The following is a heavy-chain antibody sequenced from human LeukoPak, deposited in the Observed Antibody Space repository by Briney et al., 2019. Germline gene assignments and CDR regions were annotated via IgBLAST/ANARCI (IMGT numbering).Heavy chain of an antibody. J-gene: IGHJ4*02. CDR3: AHSGFCTAGSCYSFFDY. V-gene: IGHV2-5*02. CDR2: SYWDDDK. Sequence: SGPTLVHPTRPLTLTCTFSGLSFHTGGVGVGWIRQPPGKALEWLALSYWDDDKRYNPSLKSRLIITKDTSKNQVVLKMTNIDPVDTATYYCAHSGFCTAGSCYSFFDYWGQGALVTVSS. CDR1: GLSFHTGGVG. D-gene: IGHD2-15*01.